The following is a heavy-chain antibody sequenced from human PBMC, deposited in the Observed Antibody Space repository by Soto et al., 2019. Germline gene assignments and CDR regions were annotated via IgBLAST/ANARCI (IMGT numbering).Heavy chain of an antibody. CDR3: AREGQPRGWFDP. CDR1: GFTFSSYS. J-gene: IGHJ5*02. CDR2: ISSSSSYI. V-gene: IGHV3-21*01. Sequence: EVQLVESGGGLVKPGGSLRLSCAASGFTFSSYSMNWVRQAPGKGLEWVSSISSSSSYIYYADSVKGRFTISRDNAKNSLYLQMNSLRTEDTAVYYCAREGQPRGWFDPWGQGTLVNVSA. D-gene: IGHD3-10*01.